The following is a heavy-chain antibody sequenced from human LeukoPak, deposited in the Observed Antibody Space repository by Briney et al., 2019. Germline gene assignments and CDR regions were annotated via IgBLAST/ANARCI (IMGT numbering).Heavy chain of an antibody. V-gene: IGHV3-21*01. CDR2: ISSGSDYI. CDR3: ARDGSAPMGRKFDY. CDR1: GFTFNYYS. J-gene: IGHJ4*02. D-gene: IGHD3-10*01. Sequence: GGSLRLSCAASGFTFNYYSMNWVRQAPGKGLEWVSSISSGSDYISYADSVKGRFTISRDNAKNSLYLQMNSLRAEDTAVYYCARDGSAPMGRKFDYWGQGTLVTVSS.